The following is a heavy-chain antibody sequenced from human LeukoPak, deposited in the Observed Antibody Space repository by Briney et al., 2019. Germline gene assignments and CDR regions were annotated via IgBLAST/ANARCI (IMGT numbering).Heavy chain of an antibody. CDR3: AKAAGSFYDFWSGYYTYNYFDY. CDR2: ISGSGGST. V-gene: IGHV3-23*01. J-gene: IGHJ4*02. Sequence: TGGSLRLSCAASGFTFSSYAMSWVRQAPGKGLEWVSAISGSGGSTYYADSVKGRFTISRDNSKNTLYLQMNSLRAEDTAVYYCAKAAGSFYDFWSGYYTYNYFDYWGQGTLVTVSS. CDR1: GFTFSSYA. D-gene: IGHD3-3*01.